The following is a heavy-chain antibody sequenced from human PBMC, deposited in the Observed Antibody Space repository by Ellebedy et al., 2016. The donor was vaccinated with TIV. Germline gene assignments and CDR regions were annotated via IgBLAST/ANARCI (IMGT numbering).Heavy chain of an antibody. J-gene: IGHJ4*02. D-gene: IGHD5-12*01. Sequence: AASVKVSCKVSGYTLTELSMHWVRQPPGRGLEWMGNFYPEDGEPVYAQNFQGRVTMTEDTSTDTAYMEVRSRRSEDTAVYYCAKSRSAYDLCDWGQGTLVTVSS. CDR1: GYTLTELS. CDR2: FYPEDGEP. V-gene: IGHV1-24*01. CDR3: AKSRSAYDLCD.